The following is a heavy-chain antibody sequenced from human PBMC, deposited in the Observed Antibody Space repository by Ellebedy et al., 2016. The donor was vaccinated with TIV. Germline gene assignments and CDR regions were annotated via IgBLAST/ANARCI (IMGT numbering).Heavy chain of an antibody. Sequence: SVKVSXKASGFTFSSSAIQWVRQARGQRLEWIGWIVVGSVNTNYAQKFQERLTMTRDTSTNTDYMDLSSLTSEDTAVYFCARDLSGGWTVDYWGQGTLVTVSS. CDR2: IVVGSVNT. J-gene: IGHJ4*02. V-gene: IGHV1-58*02. D-gene: IGHD6-19*01. CDR1: GFTFSSSA. CDR3: ARDLSGGWTVDY.